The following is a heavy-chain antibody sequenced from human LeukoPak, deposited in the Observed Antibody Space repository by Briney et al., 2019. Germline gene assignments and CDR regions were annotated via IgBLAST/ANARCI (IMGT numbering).Heavy chain of an antibody. J-gene: IGHJ4*02. D-gene: IGHD3-3*01. V-gene: IGHV3-23*01. CDR1: GFTFSSYA. CDR2: ISGSGGST. CDR3: AKAHYDFWSGYFLPFDY. Sequence: GGSLRLSCAASGFTFSSYAMSWVRQAPGKGLEWVSAISGSGGSTYYADSVKGRFTISRDSSKNTLYLQMNSLRAEDTAVYYCAKAHYDFWSGYFLPFDYWGQGTLVTVSS.